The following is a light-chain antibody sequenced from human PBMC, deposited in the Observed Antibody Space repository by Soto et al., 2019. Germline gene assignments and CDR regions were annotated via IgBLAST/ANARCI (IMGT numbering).Light chain of an antibody. V-gene: IGKV1-6*01. CDR1: QDIRTE. Sequence: ALQMTQSPSFLSASVGDRVTITCRASQDIRTELGWYQQKPGKAPKLLIYAASTLQGGVPSRFSGSGSGTDFTLTISSLQPEDFATYYCLQDYNYPRTFGQGTKVDIK. J-gene: IGKJ1*01. CDR2: AAS. CDR3: LQDYNYPRT.